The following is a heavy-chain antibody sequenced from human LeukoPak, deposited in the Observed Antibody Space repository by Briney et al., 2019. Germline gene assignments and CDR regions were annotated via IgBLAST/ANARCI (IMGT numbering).Heavy chain of an antibody. Sequence: SVKVSCKAPGGTFSSYTISWVRQAPGQGLEWMGRIIPILGIANYAQKFQGRVTITADKSTSTAYMELSSLRSEDTAVYYCAREGSGGRYYYYMDVWGKGTTVTVSS. D-gene: IGHD3-16*01. J-gene: IGHJ6*03. CDR2: IIPILGIA. CDR1: GGTFSSYT. V-gene: IGHV1-69*04. CDR3: AREGSGGRYYYYMDV.